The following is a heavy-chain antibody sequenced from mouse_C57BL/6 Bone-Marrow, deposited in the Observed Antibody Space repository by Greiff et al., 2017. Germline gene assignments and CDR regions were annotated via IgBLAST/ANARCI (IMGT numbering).Heavy chain of an antibody. D-gene: IGHD1-1*01. V-gene: IGHV6-3*01. Sequence: EVKLMESGGGLVQPGGSMKLSCVASGFTFSNYWMNWVRQSPEKGLEWVAQIRLKSGNYATHSAVSVKGRFTTSRYDSKSSVYLQMNNLRAEDTRIYYCTEYDGSSYVDYYAMDYWGQGTSVTVSS. J-gene: IGHJ4*01. CDR1: GFTFSNYW. CDR3: TEYDGSSYVDYYAMDY. CDR2: IRLKSGNYAT.